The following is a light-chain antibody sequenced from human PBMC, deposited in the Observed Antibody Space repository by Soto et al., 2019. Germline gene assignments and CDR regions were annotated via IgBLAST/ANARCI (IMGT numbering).Light chain of an antibody. V-gene: IGKV3-20*01. Sequence: EIVLTQSPGTLSLSPGERATLSFRASQSVSSSFLAWYQQKPGKAPRLLIYCASSSATGIPDRFSGSGSVTDFTLTISTLEPEDFAVYYCQHYGSSPPWTFGHGTKVVIK. CDR1: QSVSSSF. CDR3: QHYGSSPPWT. J-gene: IGKJ1*01. CDR2: CAS.